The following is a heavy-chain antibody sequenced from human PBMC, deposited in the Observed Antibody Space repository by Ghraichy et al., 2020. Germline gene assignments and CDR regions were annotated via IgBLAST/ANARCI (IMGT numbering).Heavy chain of an antibody. V-gene: IGHV1-2*02. J-gene: IGHJ4*02. CDR2: IHPDRGDT. CDR1: GYTFTGYY. Sequence: ASVKVSCTASGYTFTGYYIHWVRQAPGQGPEWMGWIHPDRGDTKFAQKFQGRVTMTRDTSISTAYMELSRLTSDDTAVYYCVRAEYSISQAAFAHWVQGTLVTVSS. D-gene: IGHD2-21*01. CDR3: VRAEYSISQAAFAH.